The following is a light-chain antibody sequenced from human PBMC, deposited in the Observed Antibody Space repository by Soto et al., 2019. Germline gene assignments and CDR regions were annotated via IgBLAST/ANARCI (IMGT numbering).Light chain of an antibody. CDR2: AAS. V-gene: IGKV1-39*01. CDR3: QRWFSLPPT. CDR1: QSIDNY. Sequence: DIPMTQSPSSLSASVGDRVTITCRARQSIDNYLGWYQQIPGKAPKLMIYAASNLQGGVPSRFSGSGSGTEFSLTISNLQADDGAVYYCQRWFSLPPTFGHGTKVENK. J-gene: IGKJ1*01.